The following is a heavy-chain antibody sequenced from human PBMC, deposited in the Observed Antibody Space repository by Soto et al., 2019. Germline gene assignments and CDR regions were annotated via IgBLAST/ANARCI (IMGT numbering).Heavy chain of an antibody. CDR1: GFTFSSYA. D-gene: IGHD6-6*01. Sequence: VQLLESGGGLVQPGGSLRLSCAASGFTFSSYAMSWVRQAPGKGLEWVSAISGSGGSTYYADSVKGRFTISRDNSKNTLYLQMNSLRAEDTAVYYCAKDMTYSSSLRFGSWFDPWGQGTLVTVSS. CDR3: AKDMTYSSSLRFGSWFDP. V-gene: IGHV3-23*01. J-gene: IGHJ5*02. CDR2: ISGSGGST.